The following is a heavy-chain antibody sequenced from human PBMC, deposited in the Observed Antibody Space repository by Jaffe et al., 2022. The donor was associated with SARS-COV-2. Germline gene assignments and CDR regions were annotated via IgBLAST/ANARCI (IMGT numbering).Heavy chain of an antibody. Sequence: QVQLVESGGGVVQPGRSLRLSCAASGFTFSSYGMHWVRQAPGKGLEWVAVISYDGSNKYYADSVKGRFTISRDNSKNTLYLQMNSLRAEDTAVYYCAKVLGYYDSSGYYDYWGQGTLVTVSS. J-gene: IGHJ4*02. CDR1: GFTFSSYG. CDR3: AKVLGYYDSSGYYDY. D-gene: IGHD3-22*01. V-gene: IGHV3-30*18. CDR2: ISYDGSNK.